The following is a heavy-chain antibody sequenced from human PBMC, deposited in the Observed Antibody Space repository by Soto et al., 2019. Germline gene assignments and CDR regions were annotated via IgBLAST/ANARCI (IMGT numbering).Heavy chain of an antibody. D-gene: IGHD1-26*01. Sequence: QVQLQESGPGLVKTSETLSVTCTVSGGSVSSGSYSWTWIRQSPEKGLEWIGFVYYTGDTNYNPSLKSRVTMSLDSSKNQFSLNLNSVTPADTAVYYCARDVPWEVVRMLDPWGPGTLVTVSS. V-gene: IGHV4-61*01. J-gene: IGHJ5*02. CDR3: ARDVPWEVVRMLDP. CDR2: VYYTGDT. CDR1: GGSVSSGSYS.